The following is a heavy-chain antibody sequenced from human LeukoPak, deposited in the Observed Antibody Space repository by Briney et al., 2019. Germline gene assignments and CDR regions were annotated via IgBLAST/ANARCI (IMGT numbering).Heavy chain of an antibody. J-gene: IGHJ4*02. D-gene: IGHD3-22*01. CDR1: GYTFTSYD. CDR3: ARGGYYYDSSGYKRSYFDY. V-gene: IGHV1-8*01. CDR2: MNPNSGNT. Sequence: ASVKVSCKASGYTFTSYDINWVRQATGQGLEWMGWMNPNSGNTGYAQKFQGRVTMTRNTSISTAYMELSSLRSEDTAVYYCARGGYYYDSSGYKRSYFDYWGQGTLVTISS.